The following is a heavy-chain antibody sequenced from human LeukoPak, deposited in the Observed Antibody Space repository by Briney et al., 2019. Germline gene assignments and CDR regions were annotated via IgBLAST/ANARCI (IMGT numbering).Heavy chain of an antibody. CDR3: ARVAVGATRVDFDY. CDR1: GFTFSSYS. V-gene: IGHV3-48*02. Sequence: HSGGSLRLSCAASGFTFSSYSMTWVRQAPGKGLEWISYIRSSGSPIYYADSVRGRFTISKDNAKNSLYLQMNSLRDEDTAVYYCARVAVGATRVDFDYWGQGTLVTVSS. D-gene: IGHD1-26*01. CDR2: IRSSGSPI. J-gene: IGHJ4*02.